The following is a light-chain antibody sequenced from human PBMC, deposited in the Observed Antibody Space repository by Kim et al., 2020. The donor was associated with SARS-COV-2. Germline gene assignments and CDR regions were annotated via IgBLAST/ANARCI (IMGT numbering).Light chain of an antibody. Sequence: GGEVHIAGRASQPISTSFAWLQQKSGKAPKLLVYAASQLKSGVPTRFSGSGSGTDFTLTIHNLKAEDFATYHCQQYYSTRGLWSFGQGTKVEIK. CDR1: QPISTS. CDR2: AAS. V-gene: IGKV1-NL1*01. CDR3: QQYYSTRGLWS. J-gene: IGKJ1*01.